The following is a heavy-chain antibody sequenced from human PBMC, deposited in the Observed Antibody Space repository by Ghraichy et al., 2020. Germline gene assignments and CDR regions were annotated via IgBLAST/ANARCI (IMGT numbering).Heavy chain of an antibody. D-gene: IGHD2-2*03. CDR3: ARDRMDIIVVPADYYYYPMDV. Sequence: GGSLRLSCAASGFTFSGYSVHWVRQAPGRGLEWVASISSRSTYIYYADSVKGRFTISRDNAKNSLNLQMSSLRAEDTGVYYFARDRMDIIVVPADYYYYPMDVWGHGPTLTVSS. J-gene: IGHJ6*02. V-gene: IGHV3-21*06. CDR2: ISSRSTYI. CDR1: GFTFSGYS.